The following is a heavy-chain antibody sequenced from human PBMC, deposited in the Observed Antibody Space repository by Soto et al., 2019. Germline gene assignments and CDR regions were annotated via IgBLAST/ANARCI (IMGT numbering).Heavy chain of an antibody. V-gene: IGHV1-69*13. J-gene: IGHJ3*02. D-gene: IGHD6-13*01. CDR2: TIPIFGTA. Sequence: ASVKVSCKASGGTFSSYAISWVRQAPGQGLEWMGGTIPIFGTANYAQKFQGRVTITADESTSTAYMELSSLRSEDTAVYYCARDLAAAGPDAFDIWGQGTMVTVSS. CDR1: GGTFSSYA. CDR3: ARDLAAAGPDAFDI.